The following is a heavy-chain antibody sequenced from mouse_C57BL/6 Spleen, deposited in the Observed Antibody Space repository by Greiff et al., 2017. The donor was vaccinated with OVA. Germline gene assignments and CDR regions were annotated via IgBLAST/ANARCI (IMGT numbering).Heavy chain of an antibody. CDR3: ERFYYGSSYEDD. Sequence: VQLQQPGAELVKPGASVKLSCKASGYTFTSYWMHWVKQRPGRGLEWIGRIDPYSGGTKYNEKFKSKATLTVDKHSSTAYMQLSSLTSEDSAVYYCERFYYGSSYEDDWGQGTLVTVSA. V-gene: IGHV1-72*01. CDR2: IDPYSGGT. D-gene: IGHD1-1*01. CDR1: GYTFTSYW. J-gene: IGHJ3*01.